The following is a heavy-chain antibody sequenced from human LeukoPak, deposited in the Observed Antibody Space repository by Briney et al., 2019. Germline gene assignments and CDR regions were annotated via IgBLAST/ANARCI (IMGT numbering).Heavy chain of an antibody. CDR2: IYYSGST. CDR3: ARALHLPGFSVWGFDY. V-gene: IGHV4-59*01. D-gene: IGHD3-16*01. CDR1: GDSISSYY. J-gene: IGHJ4*02. Sequence: SETLSLTCTVSGDSISSYYWSWIRQPPGKGLEWIGYIYYSGSTNYNPSLKSRVTISVDTSKNQFSLKLSSVTAADTAVYYCARALHLPGFSVWGFDYWGQGTLVTVSP.